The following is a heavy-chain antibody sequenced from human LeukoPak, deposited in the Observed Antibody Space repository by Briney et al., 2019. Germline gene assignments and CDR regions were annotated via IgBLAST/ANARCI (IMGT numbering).Heavy chain of an antibody. J-gene: IGHJ4*02. D-gene: IGHD5-24*01. CDR2: ISSSGTYI. V-gene: IGHV3-21*01. CDR1: GFTFSPYS. Sequence: GGSLRLSCAASGFTFSPYSINWGRQAPGMGLEWVSYISSSGTYIYYADSVKDRFTISRDNAKNSVYLQMNSLRAEDTAVYYCARRNGDSFDYWGQGTLVTVSS. CDR3: ARRNGDSFDY.